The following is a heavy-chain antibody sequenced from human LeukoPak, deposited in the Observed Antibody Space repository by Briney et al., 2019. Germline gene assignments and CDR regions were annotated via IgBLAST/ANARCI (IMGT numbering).Heavy chain of an antibody. D-gene: IGHD1-1*01. CDR2: IKHDGSDK. CDR3: ARGHTTVSGVY. V-gene: IGHV3-7*01. CDR1: GFTFSSYW. Sequence: GGSLRLSSAASGFTFSSYWFSWVRQAPGKGLEWVANIKHDGSDKYYVDSVKGRFTISRDDAKSSLYLQMNSLRAEDTAVYYCARGHTTVSGVYWGQGTLVTVLS. J-gene: IGHJ4*02.